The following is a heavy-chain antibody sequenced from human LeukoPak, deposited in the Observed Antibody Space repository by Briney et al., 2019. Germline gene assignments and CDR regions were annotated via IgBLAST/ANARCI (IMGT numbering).Heavy chain of an antibody. CDR2: TYYRSKWYN. V-gene: IGHV6-1*01. Sequence: SQTLSLTFAISGDSVSSNSAAWNWIRQSPSRGLEWLGRTYYRSKWYNDYAVSVKSRITINPDTSKNQFSLQLNSVTPEDTAVYYCARDLRYNWNDVQDYYYGMDVWGQGTTVTVSS. J-gene: IGHJ6*02. CDR3: ARDLRYNWNDVQDYYYGMDV. D-gene: IGHD1-1*01. CDR1: GDSVSSNSAA.